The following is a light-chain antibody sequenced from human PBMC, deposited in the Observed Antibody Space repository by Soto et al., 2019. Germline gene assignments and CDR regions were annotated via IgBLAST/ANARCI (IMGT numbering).Light chain of an antibody. CDR1: QSVSSN. J-gene: IGKJ1*01. CDR2: GAS. Sequence: DIVMTQSPATLSVSPGERATLSCRASQSVSSNLAWYQQKPGQAPRLLIYGASTRATGIPARFSGSGSGTEFTLTISSLQPEDFATYYCLQDYNYPWTFGQGTKVDIK. CDR3: LQDYNYPWT. V-gene: IGKV3-15*01.